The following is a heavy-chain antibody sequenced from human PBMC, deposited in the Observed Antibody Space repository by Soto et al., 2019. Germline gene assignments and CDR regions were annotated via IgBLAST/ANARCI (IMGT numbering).Heavy chain of an antibody. CDR3: AKFLHTAMVY. CDR2: ISYDGSNK. V-gene: IGHV3-30*18. D-gene: IGHD5-18*01. Sequence: QVQVVESGGGVVQPGRSLRLSCAASGFTFSSYGMHWVRQAPGKGLEWVAVISYDGSNKYYADSVKGRFTISRDNSKNTLYLQMNSLRDEDTAVYYCAKFLHTAMVYWGQGTLVTVSS. J-gene: IGHJ4*02. CDR1: GFTFSSYG.